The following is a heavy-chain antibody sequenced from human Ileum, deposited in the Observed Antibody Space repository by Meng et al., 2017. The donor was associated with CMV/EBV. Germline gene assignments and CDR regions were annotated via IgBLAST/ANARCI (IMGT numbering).Heavy chain of an antibody. V-gene: IGHV1-18*01. Sequence: ASVKVSCKSSGYTFTNYGISWVRQAPGQGLEWMGWNNTYNGDTNYEQRFQGRVTMTTDTSTSTAYMELRSLRSDDAALYYCSRDRGRDAWIEFLGGFDCWGQGTLVTVSS. CDR1: GYTFTNYG. D-gene: IGHD3-16*01. CDR3: SRDRGRDAWIEFLGGFDC. CDR2: NNTYNGDT. J-gene: IGHJ4*02.